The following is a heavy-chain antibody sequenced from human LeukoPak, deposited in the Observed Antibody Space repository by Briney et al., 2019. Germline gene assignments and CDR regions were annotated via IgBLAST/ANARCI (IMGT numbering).Heavy chain of an antibody. D-gene: IGHD5-12*01. Sequence: GESLKISCKGSGYSFTSYWISWVRQVPGKGLEWMGRIDPSDSYTNYSPSFQGHVTISADKSISTAYLQWSSLTASDTAMYYCGYSGYDSNWFDPWGQGTLVTVSS. CDR3: GYSGYDSNWFDP. V-gene: IGHV5-10-1*01. CDR1: GYSFTSYW. J-gene: IGHJ5*02. CDR2: IDPSDSYT.